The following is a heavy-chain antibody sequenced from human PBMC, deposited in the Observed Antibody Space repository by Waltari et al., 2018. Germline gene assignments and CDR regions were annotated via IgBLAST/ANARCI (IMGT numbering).Heavy chain of an antibody. J-gene: IGHJ4*02. Sequence: EVQLVESGGGLVQPGGSLRLSCAASGFTFSNFWMSWARRASGKGLEWVANIIQDGSGEYYVDSVKSRFTISRDNARNSLYLQMNSLRAEDTAVYYCQRGDYWGQGTLVTVSS. CDR2: IIQDGSGE. CDR1: GFTFSNFW. V-gene: IGHV3-7*04. CDR3: QRGDY.